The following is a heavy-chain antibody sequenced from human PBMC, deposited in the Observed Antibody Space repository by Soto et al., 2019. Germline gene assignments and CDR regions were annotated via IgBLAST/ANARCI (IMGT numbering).Heavy chain of an antibody. CDR3: AKTVVRGVAKKQGDY. Sequence: PGGSLRLSCAASGFTFSSYAMSWVRQAPGKGLEWVSAISGSGGSTYYADSVKGRFTISRDNSKNTLYLQMNSLRAEDTAVYYCAKTVVRGVAKKQGDYWGQGTLVTVSS. D-gene: IGHD3-10*01. CDR1: GFTFSSYA. CDR2: ISGSGGST. J-gene: IGHJ4*02. V-gene: IGHV3-23*01.